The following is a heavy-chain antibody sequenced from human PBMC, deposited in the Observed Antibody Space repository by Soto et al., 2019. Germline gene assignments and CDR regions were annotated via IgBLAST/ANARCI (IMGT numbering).Heavy chain of an antibody. J-gene: IGHJ5*02. CDR3: AKGRPFLGLLLGWFDP. CDR2: ISGSGGST. D-gene: IGHD2-15*01. CDR1: GFTFSSYA. V-gene: IGHV3-23*01. Sequence: PGGSLRLSCAASGFTFSSYAMSWVRQAPGKGLEWVSAISGSGGSTYYADSVKGRFTISRDNSKNTLYLQMNSLRAEDTAVYYCAKGRPFLGLLLGWFDPWGQGTLVTVSS.